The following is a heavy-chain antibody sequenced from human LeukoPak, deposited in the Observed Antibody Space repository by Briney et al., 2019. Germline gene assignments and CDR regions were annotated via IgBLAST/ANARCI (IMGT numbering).Heavy chain of an antibody. Sequence: SETLSLTCTVSGGSISSYYWSWIRQPPGKGLEWIGYIYYGGSTNYNPSLKSRVTISVDTSKNQFSLKLSSVTAADTAVYYCARYVWGSYPTFEDYWGQGTLVTVSS. CDR1: GGSISSYY. D-gene: IGHD3-16*02. V-gene: IGHV4-59*01. CDR2: IYYGGST. CDR3: ARYVWGSYPTFEDY. J-gene: IGHJ4*02.